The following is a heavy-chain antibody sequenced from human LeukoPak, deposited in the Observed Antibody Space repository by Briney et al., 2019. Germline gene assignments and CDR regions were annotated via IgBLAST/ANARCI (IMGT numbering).Heavy chain of an antibody. CDR3: ARGRYSSSWWLDY. CDR2: ISSSGSTI. CDR1: GFTFSDYY. J-gene: IGHJ4*02. Sequence: GGSLRLSCAASGFTFSDYYMSWIRQAPGKGLEWVSYISSSGSTIYYADSVRGRFTISRDNAKNSLYLQMNSLRAEDTAVYYCARGRYSSSWWLDYWGQGTLVTVSS. V-gene: IGHV3-11*01. D-gene: IGHD6-13*01.